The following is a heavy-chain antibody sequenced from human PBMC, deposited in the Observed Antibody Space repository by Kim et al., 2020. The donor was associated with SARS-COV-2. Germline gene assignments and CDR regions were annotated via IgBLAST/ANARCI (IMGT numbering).Heavy chain of an antibody. D-gene: IGHD1-26*01. J-gene: IGHJ5*02. CDR2: SRNKANSYST. V-gene: IGHV3-72*01. CDR3: GRASPVGSTHTNH. CDR1: GFTFSDHY. Sequence: GGSLRLSCAASGFTFSDHYMDWVRQAPGRGLEWVGRSRNKANSYSTEYAAPVKGRVTISREENSLYLQMNSVETEDTAVYYCGRASPVGSTHTNHWGQGTLVTVSS.